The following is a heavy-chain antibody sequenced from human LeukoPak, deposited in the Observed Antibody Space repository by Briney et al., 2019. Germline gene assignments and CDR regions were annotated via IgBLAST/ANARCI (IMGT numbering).Heavy chain of an antibody. CDR1: GGTFSSYA. CDR3: ARMGLKYQLLYPDDAFDI. CDR2: MNPNSGNT. J-gene: IGHJ3*02. V-gene: IGHV1-8*02. D-gene: IGHD2-2*02. Sequence: ASVKVSCKASGGTFSSYAISWVRQATGQGLEWMGWMNPNSGNTGYAQKFQGRVTMTRNTSISTAYMELSSLRSEDTAVYYCARMGLKYQLLYPDDAFDIWGQGTMVTVSS.